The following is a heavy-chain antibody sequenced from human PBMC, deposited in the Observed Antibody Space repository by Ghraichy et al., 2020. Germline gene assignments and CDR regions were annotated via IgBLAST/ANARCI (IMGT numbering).Heavy chain of an antibody. CDR1: GFTFSSYA. CDR3: AKGRAAAASAVGEYYGMDV. D-gene: IGHD6-13*01. V-gene: IGHV3-23*01. J-gene: IGHJ6*02. CDR2: ISGSGGST. Sequence: GGSLRLSCAASGFTFSSYAMSWVRQAPGKGLEWVSAISGSGGSTYYADSVKGRFTISRDNSKNTLYLQMNSLRAEDTAVYYCAKGRAAAASAVGEYYGMDVWGQGTTVTVSS.